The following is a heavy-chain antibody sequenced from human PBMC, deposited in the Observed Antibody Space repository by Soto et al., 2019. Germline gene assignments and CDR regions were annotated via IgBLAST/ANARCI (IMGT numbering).Heavy chain of an antibody. Sequence: SETLSLTCTVSARSLSSDSYYWSWILQPPGKGLEWIGYIFHSESTNYNPSLKSRVIMSVDTSKKQFSLKVRSVTAADTAVYYCARETYGDYVGYFDPWGQGIQVTVS. V-gene: IGHV4-61*01. CDR2: IFHSEST. D-gene: IGHD4-17*01. CDR3: ARETYGDYVGYFDP. J-gene: IGHJ5*02. CDR1: ARSLSSDSYY.